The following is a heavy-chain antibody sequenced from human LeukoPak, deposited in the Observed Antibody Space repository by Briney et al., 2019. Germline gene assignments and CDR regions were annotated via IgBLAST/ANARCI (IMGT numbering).Heavy chain of an antibody. Sequence: ASVKVSCKASGYTFTSNYIHWVRQAPGQGLEWMGMIYPRDGSTSYAQKFQGRVTMTSDTSTSTAYMELRSLRSDDTAVYYCAREWNWNYGWFDPWGQGTLVTVSS. V-gene: IGHV1-46*01. CDR2: IYPRDGST. J-gene: IGHJ5*02. CDR1: GYTFTSNY. CDR3: AREWNWNYGWFDP. D-gene: IGHD1-7*01.